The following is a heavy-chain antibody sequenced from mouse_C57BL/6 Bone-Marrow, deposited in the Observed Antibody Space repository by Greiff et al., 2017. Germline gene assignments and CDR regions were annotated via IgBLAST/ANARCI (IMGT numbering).Heavy chain of an antibody. V-gene: IGHV3-6*01. Sequence: VQLQQSGPGLVKPSQSLSLTCSVTGYSITSGYYWNWIRQFPGNKLEWMGYISYDGSNNYNPSLKNRISITRDTSKNQFFLKLNSVTTEDTATYYCAREEEVKNWFAYWGQGTLVTVSA. CDR2: ISYDGSN. CDR1: GYSITSGYY. CDR3: AREEEVKNWFAY. D-gene: IGHD1-3*01. J-gene: IGHJ3*01.